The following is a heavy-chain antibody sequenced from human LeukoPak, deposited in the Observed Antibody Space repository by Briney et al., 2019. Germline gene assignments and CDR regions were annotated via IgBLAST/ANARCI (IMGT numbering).Heavy chain of an antibody. Sequence: PGGSLRLSCAAFGFTFSSYAMSWVRQAPGKGLEWVSAISGSGGRTYYADSVKGRFTISRDNSKNTLCLQMNSLRAEDTAVYYCAPPLWTGDRWNAFDIWGQGTMVTVSS. CDR2: ISGSGGRT. CDR1: GFTFSSYA. D-gene: IGHD3/OR15-3a*01. CDR3: APPLWTGDRWNAFDI. V-gene: IGHV3-23*01. J-gene: IGHJ3*02.